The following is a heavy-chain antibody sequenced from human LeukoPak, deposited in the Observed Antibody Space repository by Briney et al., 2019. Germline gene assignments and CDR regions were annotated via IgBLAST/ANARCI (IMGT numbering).Heavy chain of an antibody. CDR3: VRQQTPHGNFDY. D-gene: IGHD1-26*01. Sequence: GGSLRLSCAASGFTFSDYAMHWVRQAPGKGLEWVAVISKDGSDKYYPGSVRGRFTISRDNSKNTIYLQMDSLRAEDTAVYYCVRQQTPHGNFDYWGQGTLVTVSS. J-gene: IGHJ4*02. V-gene: IGHV3-30-3*01. CDR1: GFTFSDYA. CDR2: ISKDGSDK.